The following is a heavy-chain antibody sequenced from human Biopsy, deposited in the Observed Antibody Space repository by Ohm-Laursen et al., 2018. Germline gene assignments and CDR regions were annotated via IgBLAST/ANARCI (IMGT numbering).Heavy chain of an antibody. D-gene: IGHD6-13*01. Sequence: TQTLTLTGSFSGFSLSARGMCVSWIRQAPGKALEWLARVDWDDYKDYSASLQTKLSISKDTSNDQVVLTVNNADPADTATYYCARTPILIVSAGLVYRHRRHLQGMDVWGQGIAVTVS. CDR1: GFSLSARGMC. CDR2: VDWDDYK. J-gene: IGHJ6*02. CDR3: ARTPILIVSAGLVYRHRRHLQGMDV. V-gene: IGHV2-70*11.